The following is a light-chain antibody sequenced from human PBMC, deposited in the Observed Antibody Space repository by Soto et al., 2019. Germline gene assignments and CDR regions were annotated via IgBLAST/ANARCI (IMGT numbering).Light chain of an antibody. V-gene: IGLV2-14*01. Sequence: QSVLTQPASVSGPPGQSITISCTGTSSDVGGYNYVSWYQQHPGKAPKLMIYDVSNRPSGDSNRFSGSKSGNTASLTISGLQAGDEADYYCSSYTSSSTLVVFGTGTKVTVL. J-gene: IGLJ1*01. CDR3: SSYTSSSTLVV. CDR2: DVS. CDR1: SSDVGGYNY.